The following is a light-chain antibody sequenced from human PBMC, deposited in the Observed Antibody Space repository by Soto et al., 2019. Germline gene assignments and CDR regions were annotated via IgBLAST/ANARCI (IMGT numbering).Light chain of an antibody. Sequence: EIVMTQSPATLSFSPGESVTLSCRASQLFSSNLAWYQRRPGQAPRLLIYGSSTRATGVPPRFSGSASGTEFTLTISSLQSEDFGVYYCQQYNDWPRTFGQGTRLEI. CDR1: QLFSSN. CDR3: QQYNDWPRT. CDR2: GSS. J-gene: IGKJ5*01. V-gene: IGKV3-15*01.